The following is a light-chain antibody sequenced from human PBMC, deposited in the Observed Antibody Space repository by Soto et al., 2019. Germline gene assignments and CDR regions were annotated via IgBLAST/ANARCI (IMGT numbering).Light chain of an antibody. V-gene: IGLV2-8*01. Sequence: QSVLTQPPSASGSPGQSVTISCTGTSSDVGGYKYVSWYQQHPGKAPKLMIYEVSKRPSGVPDRFSGSKSGNTASLTVSGLQAEDEADYYCSSYAGSNSYVFGNGTKVTVL. CDR1: SSDVGGYKY. CDR3: SSYAGSNSYV. CDR2: EVS. J-gene: IGLJ1*01.